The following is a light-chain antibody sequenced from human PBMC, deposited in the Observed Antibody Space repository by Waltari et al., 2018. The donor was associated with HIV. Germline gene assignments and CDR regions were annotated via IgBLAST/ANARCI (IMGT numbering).Light chain of an antibody. CDR2: DAS. CDR1: QSVSSY. V-gene: IGKV3-11*01. J-gene: IGKJ1*01. Sequence: IVLTQSPATLSLSPGERATLSYRASQSVSSYLAWYQQKPGQAPRLLIYDASNRATGIPARFSGSGSGTDFTLTISSLEPEDFAVYYCQQRSNWSWTFGQGTKVEIK. CDR3: QQRSNWSWT.